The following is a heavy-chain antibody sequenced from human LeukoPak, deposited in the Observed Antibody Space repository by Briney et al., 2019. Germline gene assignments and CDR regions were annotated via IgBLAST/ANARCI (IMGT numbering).Heavy chain of an antibody. CDR2: ISSNGGST. V-gene: IGHV3-64D*06. Sequence: PVGSLRLSCSASGFTFSSYAMHWVRQAPGKGLEYVSAISSNGGSTYYADSVKGRFTISRDNSKNTLYLQMSSLRAEDTAVYYCVKWVAYYGSGSGFDYWGQGTLVTVSS. CDR1: GFTFSSYA. D-gene: IGHD3-10*01. J-gene: IGHJ4*02. CDR3: VKWVAYYGSGSGFDY.